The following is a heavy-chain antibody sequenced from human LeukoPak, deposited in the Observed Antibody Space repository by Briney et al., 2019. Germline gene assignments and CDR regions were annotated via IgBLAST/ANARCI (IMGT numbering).Heavy chain of an antibody. J-gene: IGHJ5*02. V-gene: IGHV4-39*07. Sequence: SETLSLTCSVSGGSISSSRSYWGWIRQTPGKGLEWVGSIYYNGDTYYNPSFKSRVSMSVDTAKNQISLIPTSVTAADTAVYYCSREGYSCPNWFDTWGQGTLVTVSS. CDR2: IYYNGDT. CDR3: SREGYSCPNWFDT. D-gene: IGHD4-11*01. CDR1: GGSISSSRSY.